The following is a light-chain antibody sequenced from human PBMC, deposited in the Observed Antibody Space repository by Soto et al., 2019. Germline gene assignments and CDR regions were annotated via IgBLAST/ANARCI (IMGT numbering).Light chain of an antibody. V-gene: IGLV7-43*01. CDR3: VLYYGGAQVL. CDR1: AGAVTSAYY. Sequence: QAVVTQEPSLTVYPGGTVTLTCASSAGAVTSAYYTNWLQQKPGQAPRALIYSTSEKHSWTPARFSGSLLGGKAALTLSAAQPEDEADYYCVLYYGGAQVLFGGGTKLTVL. CDR2: STS. J-gene: IGLJ2*01.